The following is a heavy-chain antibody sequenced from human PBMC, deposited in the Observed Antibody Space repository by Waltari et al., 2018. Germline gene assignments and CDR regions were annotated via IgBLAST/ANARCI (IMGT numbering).Heavy chain of an antibody. CDR2: ISAYNGNT. V-gene: IGHV1-18*01. D-gene: IGHD1-26*01. Sequence: QVQLVQSEPEVRKPGASVKVSCKASGYTFTSYGLSWVRRAPGQGLEWMGWISAYNGNTNYAQKLQGRVTMTTDTSTSTAYMELRSLRSDDTAVYYCARDWSRGATVRRWFDPWGQGTLVTVSS. CDR3: ARDWSRGATVRRWFDP. J-gene: IGHJ5*02. CDR1: GYTFTSYG.